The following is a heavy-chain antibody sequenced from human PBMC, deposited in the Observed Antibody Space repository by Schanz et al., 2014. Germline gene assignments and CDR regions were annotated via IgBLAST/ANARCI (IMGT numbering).Heavy chain of an antibody. Sequence: QVQLVQSGAEVKKPGASVRVSCKVSGYAFTTYGISWVRQAPGQGLEWLGWISGSNGNTNYAQKLQGRVTMTTDTSTSTAYMELRSLRSDDTAVYYCARSGSSNWYFFDYWGQGTLVTVSS. CDR2: ISGSNGNT. CDR3: ARSGSSNWYFFDY. J-gene: IGHJ4*02. V-gene: IGHV1-18*01. CDR1: GYAFTTYG. D-gene: IGHD6-13*01.